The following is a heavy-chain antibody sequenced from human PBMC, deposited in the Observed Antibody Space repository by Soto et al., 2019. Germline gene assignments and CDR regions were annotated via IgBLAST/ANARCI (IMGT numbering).Heavy chain of an antibody. D-gene: IGHD5-18*01. Sequence: QVQLVQSGGEVKKPGASVKGSCKASGYTFTSYDINWMRQATGQTLEWMGWMNPNSGNTGYAQKFQGRVTMTRNTSISTAYMELSSLRSEDTAVYYCARNVNSYGYYSDYWGQGTLVTVSS. CDR1: GYTFTSYD. V-gene: IGHV1-8*01. CDR3: ARNVNSYGYYSDY. CDR2: MNPNSGNT. J-gene: IGHJ4*02.